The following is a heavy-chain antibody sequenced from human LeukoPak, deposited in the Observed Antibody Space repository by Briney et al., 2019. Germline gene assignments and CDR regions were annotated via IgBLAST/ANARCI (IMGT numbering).Heavy chain of an antibody. V-gene: IGHV3-9*01. CDR3: VRGYSYGFDI. CDR2: ISWNSGTI. CDR1: GSTFDDYA. D-gene: IGHD5-18*01. J-gene: IGHJ3*02. Sequence: GRSLRLSCAASGSTFDDYAMHWVRQGPGKGLEWVSGISWNSGTIGYADSVRGRFTISRDNAKNSLYLQMNSLRPEDTALYYCVRGYSYGFDIRGQGTTVTVSS.